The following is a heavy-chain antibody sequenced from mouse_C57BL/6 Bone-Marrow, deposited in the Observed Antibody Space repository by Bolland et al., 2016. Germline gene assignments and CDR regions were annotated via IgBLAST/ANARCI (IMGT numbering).Heavy chain of an antibody. CDR3: ARGRADDYAMDY. Sequence: GGTNYNEKFKSKATLTVDKSSSTAYMQLSSLTSEDSAVYYCARGRADDYAMDYWGQGT. D-gene: IGHD3-1*01. CDR2: GGT. V-gene: IGHV1-53*01. J-gene: IGHJ4*01.